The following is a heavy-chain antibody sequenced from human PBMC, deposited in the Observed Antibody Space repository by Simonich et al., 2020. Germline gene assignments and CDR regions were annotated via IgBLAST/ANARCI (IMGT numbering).Heavy chain of an antibody. CDR1: GYTFTGYY. CDR2: LNPYSGGT. J-gene: IGHJ2*01. Sequence: QVQLVQSGAEVKKPGASVKVSCKASGYTFTGYYMHWVRQAPGQGLEWMGRLNPYSGGTNYAQKFQGRVTMTRYTAISTAYMELSRRRSDDTAVYYCSRDEGNCSGGSCYWYFDLWGRGTLVTVSS. D-gene: IGHD2-15*01. V-gene: IGHV1-2*06. CDR3: SRDEGNCSGGSCYWYFDL.